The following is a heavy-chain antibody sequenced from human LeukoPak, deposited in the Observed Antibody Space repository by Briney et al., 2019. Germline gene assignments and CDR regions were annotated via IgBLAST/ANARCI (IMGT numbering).Heavy chain of an antibody. Sequence: ASVKVSCKVSGYTLTVLSMHWVRQAPGKGLEWMGGFDPEDGETIYAQKFQGRVTMTEDTSTDTAYMELSSLRSEDTAVYYCATYSSGWYVLSYFDYWGQGTLVTVSS. V-gene: IGHV1-24*01. CDR3: ATYSSGWYVLSYFDY. CDR1: GYTLTVLS. J-gene: IGHJ4*02. D-gene: IGHD6-19*01. CDR2: FDPEDGET.